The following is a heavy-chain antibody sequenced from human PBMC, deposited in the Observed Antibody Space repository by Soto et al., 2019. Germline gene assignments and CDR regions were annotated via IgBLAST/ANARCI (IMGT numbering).Heavy chain of an antibody. J-gene: IGHJ4*02. Sequence: GGSLRLSCAASGFTFSSYAMSWVRQAPGKGLEWVSAISGSGGSTYYADSVKGRITISRDNSKNTLNLQMNSLRAEDTAVYYCAKDRAVAGIPTGPHWGQGTLVTVSS. CDR3: AKDRAVAGIPTGPH. CDR2: ISGSGGST. CDR1: GFTFSSYA. V-gene: IGHV3-23*01. D-gene: IGHD6-19*01.